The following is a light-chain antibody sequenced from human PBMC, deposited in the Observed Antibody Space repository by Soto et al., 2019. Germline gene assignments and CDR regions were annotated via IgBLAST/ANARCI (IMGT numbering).Light chain of an antibody. CDR2: DAF. J-gene: IGKJ4*01. CDR3: QQYDEWPLT. V-gene: IGKV3-15*01. Sequence: EKVMTQSPATLSVSPGERATLSCRASQNVKTRLAWYQQKPGQAPRLLIYDAFTRATGIPARFSGSASGTEFTLTISSLQPEDFAVYYCQQYDEWPLTFGGGTKVDIK. CDR1: QNVKTR.